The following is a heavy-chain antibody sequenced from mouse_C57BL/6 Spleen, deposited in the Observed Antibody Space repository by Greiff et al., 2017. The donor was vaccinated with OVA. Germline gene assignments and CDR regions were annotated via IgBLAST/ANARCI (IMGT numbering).Heavy chain of an antibody. V-gene: IGHV2-4*01. J-gene: IGHJ1*03. CDR3: AKKGAYYYGSSYGYFDV. Sequence: VQGVESGPGLVQPSQSLSITCTVSGFSLTSYGVHWVRQPPGKGLEWLGVIWSGGSTDYNAAFISRLSISKDNSKSQVFFKMNSLQADDTAIYYCAKKGAYYYGSSYGYFDVWGTGTTVTVSS. D-gene: IGHD1-1*01. CDR1: GFSLTSYG. CDR2: IWSGGST.